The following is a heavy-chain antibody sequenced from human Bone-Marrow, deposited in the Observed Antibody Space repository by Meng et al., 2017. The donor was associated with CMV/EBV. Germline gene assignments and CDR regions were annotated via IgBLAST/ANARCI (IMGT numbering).Heavy chain of an antibody. CDR1: GYTFTSYY. D-gene: IGHD3-16*01. V-gene: IGHV1-46*01. J-gene: IGHJ4*02. CDR3: ASTSNLGY. Sequence: ASVKVSCKASGYTFTSYYMHWVRQAPGQGLEWMGIIKPSGGSTSYAQKFQGRVTMTRDTSISTAYMDLSRLRSDDTAVYYCASTSNLGYWGQGTLVTVSS. CDR2: IKPSGGST.